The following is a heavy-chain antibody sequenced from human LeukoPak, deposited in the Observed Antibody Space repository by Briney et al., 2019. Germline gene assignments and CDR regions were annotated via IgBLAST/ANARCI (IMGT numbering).Heavy chain of an antibody. CDR3: KRKAAYDILTGYYEDV. J-gene: IGHJ6*04. Sequence: SETLSLTCSVSGGSISRNTHYCGWIRQPPGKGLEWIGSIYYSGSTNYNPSLKSRVTISVDTSKNQFSLKLSSVTAADTAVYYCKRKAAYDILTGYYEDVWGKGTTVTISS. D-gene: IGHD3-9*01. CDR1: GGSISRNTHY. CDR2: IYYSGST. V-gene: IGHV4-39*07.